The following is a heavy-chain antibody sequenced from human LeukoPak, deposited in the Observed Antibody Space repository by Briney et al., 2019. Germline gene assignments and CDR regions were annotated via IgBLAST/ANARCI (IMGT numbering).Heavy chain of an antibody. J-gene: IGHJ4*02. CDR3: ARDERLLSFLK. CDR1: GFTFSSYG. V-gene: IGHV3-30*02. Sequence: GGSLRLSCAASGFTFSSYGMHWVRQAPGKGLEWMAFIRYDGSNEYYADSVKGRFTISRDNSKNTLCLQMNSLRAEDTAIYYCARDERLLSFLKWGQGTLVTVSS. CDR2: IRYDGSNE. D-gene: IGHD3-3*01.